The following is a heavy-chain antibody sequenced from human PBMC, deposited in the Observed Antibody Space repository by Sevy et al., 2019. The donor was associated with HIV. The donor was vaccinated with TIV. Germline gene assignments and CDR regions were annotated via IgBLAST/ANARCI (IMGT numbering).Heavy chain of an antibody. J-gene: IGHJ4*02. CDR1: GYTFTGYY. CDR3: VRDTELVDEGTQEFYY. Sequence: ASVKVSCKASGYTFTGYYMHWVRQAPGQGLEWMGWINPNSGGTNYTQKFQGRVTMTRDTSISTAYMELSRLRSDDTALYYCVRDTELVDEGTQEFYYWGQGTLVTVSS. CDR2: INPNSGGT. D-gene: IGHD1-7*01. V-gene: IGHV1-2*02.